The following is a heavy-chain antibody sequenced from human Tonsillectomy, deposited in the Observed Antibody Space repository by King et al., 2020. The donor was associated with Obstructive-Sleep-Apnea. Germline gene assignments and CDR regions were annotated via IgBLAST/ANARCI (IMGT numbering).Heavy chain of an antibody. CDR2: VSWNSVGI. CDR1: GLIFDVDA. CDR3: AQDMVRGVRGGYYYYYGMDV. Sequence: QLVESGGGLVQLGRSLRLSCAASGLIFDVDAMHWVRHAPGKGLEWVSGVSWNSVGIGDADSVKGRVTLSRDNAKNSLYLQMNSLRAEETALYYCAQDMVRGVRGGYYYYYGMDVWGQGTTVTVSS. D-gene: IGHD3-10*01. V-gene: IGHV3-9*01. J-gene: IGHJ6*02.